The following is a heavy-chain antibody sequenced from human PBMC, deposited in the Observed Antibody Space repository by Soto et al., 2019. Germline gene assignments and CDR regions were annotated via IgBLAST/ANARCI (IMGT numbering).Heavy chain of an antibody. Sequence: SETLSLTCSVSGGSINSSSYFWGWVRQPPGKGLEWIGSIYYSGSTNYNPSLRSRVTISVDTSKNQFSLKLSSVTAADTAVYYCARGLEYSSSPAYFGYWGQGTLVTVSS. CDR1: GGSINSSSYF. J-gene: IGHJ4*02. CDR3: ARGLEYSSSPAYFGY. D-gene: IGHD6-6*01. V-gene: IGHV4-39*07. CDR2: IYYSGST.